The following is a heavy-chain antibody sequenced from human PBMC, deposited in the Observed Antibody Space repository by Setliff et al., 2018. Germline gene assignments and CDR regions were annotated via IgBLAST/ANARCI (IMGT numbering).Heavy chain of an antibody. CDR1: GYTFTNYG. J-gene: IGHJ6*03. V-gene: IGHV1-18*01. Sequence: ASVKVSCKASGYTFTNYGISWVRQAPGQGLEWMGWISAYNGNTNYAQKLQGRVTMTTDTSTSTAYMELRSLRSDDTAVYYCARVPLPLDIVVVVAATPLEYYYYMDVWGKGTTVT. CDR3: ARVPLPLDIVVVVAATPLEYYYYMDV. CDR2: ISAYNGNT. D-gene: IGHD2-15*01.